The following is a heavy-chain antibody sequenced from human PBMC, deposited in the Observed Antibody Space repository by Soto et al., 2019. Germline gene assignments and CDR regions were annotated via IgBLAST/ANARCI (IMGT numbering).Heavy chain of an antibody. CDR1: GYTFTSYG. V-gene: IGHV1-18*01. CDR3: ASSYSNYALIDYYYYGMDV. Sequence: ASVKVSCKASGYTFTSYGISWVRRAPGQGLEWMGWISAYNGNTNYAQKLQGGVTMTTDTSASTAYMELSSLRSEDTAVYYCASSYSNYALIDYYYYGMDVWGQGTTVTVSS. J-gene: IGHJ6*02. D-gene: IGHD4-4*01. CDR2: ISAYNGNT.